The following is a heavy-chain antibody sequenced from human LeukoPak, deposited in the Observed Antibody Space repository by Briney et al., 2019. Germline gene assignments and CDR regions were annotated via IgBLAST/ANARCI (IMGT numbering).Heavy chain of an antibody. Sequence: ASVKVSCKASGYSFTSYYMHWVRQAPGQGLEWMGIINPSGGSTSYAQKFQGRVTITADESTSTAYMELSSLRSEDTAVYYCARDSKSPYYYDSSGSNGFGDYWGQGTLVTVSS. V-gene: IGHV1-46*01. D-gene: IGHD3-22*01. CDR3: ARDSKSPYYYDSSGSNGFGDY. J-gene: IGHJ4*02. CDR1: GYSFTSYY. CDR2: INPSGGST.